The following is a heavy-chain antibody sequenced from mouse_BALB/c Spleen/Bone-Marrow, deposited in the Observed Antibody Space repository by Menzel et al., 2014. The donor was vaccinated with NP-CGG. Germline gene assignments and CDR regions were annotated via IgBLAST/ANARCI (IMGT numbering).Heavy chain of an antibody. J-gene: IGHJ2*01. D-gene: IGHD2-4*01. CDR3: GRGDDYDGDFDR. V-gene: IGHV1-37*01. Sequence: EVKLQESGPELVKPGASVKISCKASGYSFTGYFMNWVKQSHGKSLEWIGRINPYNGDTFYNQKFKGKATLTVDKSSSTAHMELLSRTSEDSAFYYCGRGDDYDGDFDRWGHGTTLTASS. CDR1: GYSFTGYF. CDR2: INPYNGDT.